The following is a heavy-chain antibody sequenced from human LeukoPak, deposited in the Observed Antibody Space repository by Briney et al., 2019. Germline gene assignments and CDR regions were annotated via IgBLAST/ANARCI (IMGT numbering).Heavy chain of an antibody. J-gene: IGHJ4*02. Sequence: TGGSLRLSCAASGFTLSNDWTHWVRQAPGKGLVWVSRISSDGTNTLYADSVKGRFTISRDNARNTLHLQMNSLRADDTAVYYCARARLGDAYSGRYYFDYWGQGTLVTVSS. V-gene: IGHV3-74*03. CDR2: ISSDGTNT. CDR3: ARARLGDAYSGRYYFDY. D-gene: IGHD5-24*01. CDR1: GFTLSNDW.